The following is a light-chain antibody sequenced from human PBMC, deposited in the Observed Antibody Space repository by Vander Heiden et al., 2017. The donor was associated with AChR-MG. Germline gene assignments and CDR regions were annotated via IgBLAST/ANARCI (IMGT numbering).Light chain of an antibody. CDR3: QQEDLSPPT. CDR2: KAF. CDR1: QSFARW. Sequence: DIQMTQSPSTLSASVGDRVTITCRASQSFARWVAWYQQKPGKAPKLLIYKAFILEDGVPSRFSGSKSGTEFTLTISSLQPDDCATYFCQQEDLSPPTFGQRTRLEIK. J-gene: IGKJ2*01. V-gene: IGKV1-5*03.